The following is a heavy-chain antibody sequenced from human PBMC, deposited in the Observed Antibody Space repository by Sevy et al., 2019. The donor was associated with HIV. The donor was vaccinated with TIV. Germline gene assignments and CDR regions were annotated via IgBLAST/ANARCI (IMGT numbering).Heavy chain of an antibody. V-gene: IGHV3-23*01. CDR1: GFTFSSYA. Sequence: GGSLRLSCAASGFTFSSYAMSWVRQAPGKGLEWVSAISGSGGSTYYEDSVKGRFTISRDNSKNTLYLQMNSLRAEDTSVYYCAKMAERGYSYGSPFGAFDIWGQGTMVTVSS. J-gene: IGHJ3*02. D-gene: IGHD5-18*01. CDR3: AKMAERGYSYGSPFGAFDI. CDR2: ISGSGGST.